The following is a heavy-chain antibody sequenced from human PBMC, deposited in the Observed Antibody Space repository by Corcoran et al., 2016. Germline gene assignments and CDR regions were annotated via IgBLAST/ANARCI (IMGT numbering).Heavy chain of an antibody. CDR1: GFTFSSYS. V-gene: IGHV3-48*02. CDR3: AREAGDYDFWSGPSGY. Sequence: EVQLVEFGGGLVQPGGSLRLSCAASGFTFSSYSMNWVRQAPGKGLEWVSYICSSSSTIYYADSVKGRFTISRDNAKNSLYLQMNSLRDEDTAGYYCAREAGDYDFWSGPSGYWGQGTLVTVSS. J-gene: IGHJ4*02. CDR2: ICSSSSTI. D-gene: IGHD3-3*01.